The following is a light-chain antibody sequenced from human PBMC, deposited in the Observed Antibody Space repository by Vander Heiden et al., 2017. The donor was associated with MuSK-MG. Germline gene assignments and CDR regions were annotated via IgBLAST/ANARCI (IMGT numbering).Light chain of an antibody. Sequence: SALTQPASVSGSPGQSITISCTGTSSDVGGYNYVSWYQQHPGKTPKLMIYDVSNRPSGVSNRFSGSKSGNTASLTSSGLQAEDEADYYCSSYTSSSTLGVFGGGTKLTVL. V-gene: IGLV2-14*03. J-gene: IGLJ2*01. CDR1: SSDVGGYNY. CDR3: SSYTSSSTLGV. CDR2: DVS.